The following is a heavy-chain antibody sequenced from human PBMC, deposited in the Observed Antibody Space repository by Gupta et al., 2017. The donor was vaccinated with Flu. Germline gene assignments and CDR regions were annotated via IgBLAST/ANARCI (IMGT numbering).Heavy chain of an antibody. CDR2: ISGSGQST. CDR1: VFTFSRYS. Sequence: EVQLLESWGGLVQPGGSLRLSCAASVFTFSRYSMSWVRRLPGEGLEWVSAISGSGQSTYYTDYVKGRFTISRDNSKNTLYLQMTRLRGEDTAVYYCAKDVTTWDESPGYYEWFDPRGQGTLVTVSS. J-gene: IGHJ5*02. V-gene: IGHV3-23*01. D-gene: IGHD3-22*01. CDR3: AKDVTTWDESPGYYEWFDP.